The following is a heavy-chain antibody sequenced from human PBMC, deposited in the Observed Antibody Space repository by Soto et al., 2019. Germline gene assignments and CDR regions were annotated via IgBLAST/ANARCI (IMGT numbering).Heavy chain of an antibody. J-gene: IGHJ4*02. D-gene: IGHD6-13*01. CDR2: ISSSSSYI. V-gene: IGHV3-21*01. CDR3: ARDAIAAAGTVDY. CDR1: GFTFSSYS. Sequence: GGSLRLSCAASGFTFSSYSMNWVRQAPGKGLEWVSSISSSSSYIYYADSVKGRFTISRDNAKNSLYLQMNSLRAEDTAVYYCARDAIAAAGTVDYWGQGTLVTVSS.